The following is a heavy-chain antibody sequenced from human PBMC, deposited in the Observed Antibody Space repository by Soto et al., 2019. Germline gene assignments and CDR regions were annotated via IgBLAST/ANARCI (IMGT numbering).Heavy chain of an antibody. V-gene: IGHV4-39*01. CDR2: IYYSGST. CDR1: GDSITSNSYF. Sequence: SETLSLTCTVSGDSITSNSYFWAWIRQPPGKGLEWIGSIYYSGSTYYNPSLKSRVTISVDTSKNQFSLKLSSVTAADTAVYYCARSNDYGAFDFDYWGQGTLVTVSS. CDR3: ARSNDYGAFDFDY. D-gene: IGHD4-17*01. J-gene: IGHJ4*02.